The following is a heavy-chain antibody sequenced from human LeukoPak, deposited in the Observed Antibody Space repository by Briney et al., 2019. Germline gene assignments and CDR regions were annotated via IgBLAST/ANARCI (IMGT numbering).Heavy chain of an antibody. J-gene: IGHJ3*01. Sequence: PSETLSLTSTVSGGSISSYYWSWVRHPPRKGLEWIGFVYYTGSTNYSPSLKSRVTISVDTSKNQFSLKLRSVTAADTAVYYCARISSSNWYNERGAFDVWGQGTMVTVSS. D-gene: IGHD6-13*01. CDR2: VYYTGST. CDR1: GGSISSYY. V-gene: IGHV4-59*01. CDR3: ARISSSNWYNERGAFDV.